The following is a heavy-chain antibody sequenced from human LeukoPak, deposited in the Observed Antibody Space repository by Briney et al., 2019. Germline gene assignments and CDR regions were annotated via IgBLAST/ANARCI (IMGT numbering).Heavy chain of an antibody. D-gene: IGHD6-19*01. J-gene: IGHJ4*02. CDR1: GFTFGSYA. CDR2: ISGSGGNT. Sequence: GGSLRLSCAASGFTFGSYAMSWVRQAPGKGLEWVSVISGSGGNTYYADSVKGRFTISRDNSKNTLYLQMNSLRAEDTAIYYCAKDGKGAPVAGTGYFDYWGQGTLVTVSS. V-gene: IGHV3-23*01. CDR3: AKDGKGAPVAGTGYFDY.